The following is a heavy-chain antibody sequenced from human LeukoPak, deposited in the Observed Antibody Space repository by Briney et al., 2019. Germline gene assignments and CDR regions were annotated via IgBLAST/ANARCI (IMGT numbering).Heavy chain of an antibody. CDR3: ARSGRGGAFDI. Sequence: PGGSLRLSCAASGFTFNTYWMNWVRQGPGKGLVWVSRIYSDGSRTTYADSVRGRFTISGDNAKNTLYLQMNSLRAEDTAMYYCARSGRGGAFDIWGQGTMVTVSS. CDR2: IYSDGSRT. V-gene: IGHV3-74*01. J-gene: IGHJ3*02. CDR1: GFTFNTYW. D-gene: IGHD1-26*01.